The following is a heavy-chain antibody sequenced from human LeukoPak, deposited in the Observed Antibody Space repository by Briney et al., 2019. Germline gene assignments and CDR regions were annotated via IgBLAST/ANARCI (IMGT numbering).Heavy chain of an antibody. CDR2: ISCSGGST. CDR1: GFTFSSYA. J-gene: IGHJ4*02. D-gene: IGHD2-15*01. Sequence: GGSLRLSCAASGFTFSSYAMNWVRKPPGKGLEWVSAISCSGGSTYYADSVKGRFTISRDNSKNTLYLQMNSLRAEDTAVYYCALGVVVAAAGWYWGQGTLVTVSS. V-gene: IGHV3-23*01. CDR3: ALGVVVAAAGWY.